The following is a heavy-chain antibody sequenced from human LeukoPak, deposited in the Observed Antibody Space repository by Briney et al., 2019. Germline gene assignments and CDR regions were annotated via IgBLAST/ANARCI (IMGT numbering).Heavy chain of an antibody. V-gene: IGHV4-34*01. CDR1: GGSFSGYY. Sequence: PSETLSLTCAVYGGSFSGYYWSWIRQPQGKGMEWIGEINHSGSNNYNASLQSGDNISAHTSKNQFSLNLRSVIAADTPVYYCTRSLRLGYCSGGSCYYWFDPWGQGTRVTVSS. CDR2: INHSGSN. D-gene: IGHD2-15*01. J-gene: IGHJ5*02. CDR3: TRSLRLGYCSGGSCYYWFDP.